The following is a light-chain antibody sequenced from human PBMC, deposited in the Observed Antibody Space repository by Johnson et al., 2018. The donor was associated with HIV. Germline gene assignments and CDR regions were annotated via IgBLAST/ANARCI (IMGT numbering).Light chain of an antibody. CDR3: GVWDASLSAV. CDR1: SSNIENYF. J-gene: IGLJ1*01. Sequence: QSILTQPPSVSAAPGQRVNISCSGHSSNIENYFVSWYQQLPGAAPRLLIYEDYKRPSGIPDRFSGSKSGASATLGITGLQSGDEADYYCGVWDASLSAVFGTGTKVTVL. V-gene: IGLV1-51*02. CDR2: EDY.